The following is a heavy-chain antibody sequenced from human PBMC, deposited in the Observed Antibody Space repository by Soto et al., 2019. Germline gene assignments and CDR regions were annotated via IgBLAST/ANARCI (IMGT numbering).Heavy chain of an antibody. CDR2: IYYSGST. V-gene: IGHV4-59*01. Sequence: SETLSLTCTVSGGSISSYYWSWIRQPPGKGLEWIAYIYYSGSTNYNPSLKSRVTISVDTSKNEFSLKLHSVTAADTAVYYCAGFSGWYSAFDYWGQGTPVTVSS. D-gene: IGHD6-19*01. CDR3: AGFSGWYSAFDY. J-gene: IGHJ4*02. CDR1: GGSISSYY.